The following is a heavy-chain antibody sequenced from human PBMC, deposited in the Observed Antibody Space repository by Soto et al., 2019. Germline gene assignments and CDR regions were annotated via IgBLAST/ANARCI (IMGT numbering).Heavy chain of an antibody. Sequence: PSETLSLTCTVSGGSISSYYWSWIRQPPGKGLEWIGYIYYSGSTNYNPSLKSRVTISVDTSKNQFSLKLSSVTAADTAVYYCARAETAMARANWFDPWGQGTLVTVSS. J-gene: IGHJ5*02. V-gene: IGHV4-59*01. CDR3: ARAETAMARANWFDP. CDR2: IYYSGST. D-gene: IGHD5-18*01. CDR1: GGSISSYY.